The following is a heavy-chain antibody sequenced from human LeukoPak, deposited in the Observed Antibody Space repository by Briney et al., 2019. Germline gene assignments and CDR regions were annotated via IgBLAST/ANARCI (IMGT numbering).Heavy chain of an antibody. D-gene: IGHD6-25*01. V-gene: IGHV3-48*03. J-gene: IGHJ6*03. CDR2: ISSSGNTI. Sequence: HPGGSLRLSCAASGFTFSSYEMNWVRQAPGKGLEWVSYISSSGNTIHYADSVKGRFTISRDNAENSLYLQMNSLRAEDTAVCYCARDGTPIYSSGWVYMDVWGKGTTVTISS. CDR1: GFTFSSYE. CDR3: ARDGTPIYSSGWVYMDV.